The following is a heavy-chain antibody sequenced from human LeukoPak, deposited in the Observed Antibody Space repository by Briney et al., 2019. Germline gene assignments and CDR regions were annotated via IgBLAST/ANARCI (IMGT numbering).Heavy chain of an antibody. CDR2: ISYDGSNK. V-gene: IGHV3-30*04. CDR3: ARDPYYADYVDFYAMDV. D-gene: IGHD4-17*01. CDR1: GLTFSIYA. J-gene: IGHJ6*02. Sequence: GRSLRLSCAASGLTFSIYAMPWVRQAPGKGLEWVAVISYDGSNKYYTDSVRGRFTISRDNSKNSLFLQMNSLRAEDTALYYCARDPYYADYVDFYAMDVWGQGTTVTVSS.